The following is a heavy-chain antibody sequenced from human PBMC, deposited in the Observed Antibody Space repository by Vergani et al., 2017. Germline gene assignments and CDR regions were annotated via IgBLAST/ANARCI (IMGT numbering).Heavy chain of an antibody. CDR3: ARHGGSGNFYHLFDS. J-gene: IGHJ4*02. V-gene: IGHV4-38-2*01. CDR1: DFISNGHY. D-gene: IGHD3-10*01. CDR2: LYASGST. Sequence: QVQLQESGPGLVKPSQTLSLTCDVFDFISNGHYWGWIRQSPEKGLEWIGSLYASGSTYYSPSLKSRVAISIDTSKNHFSLRLSSVTAADTAVYYCARHGGSGNFYHLFDSWGQGTLVTVSS.